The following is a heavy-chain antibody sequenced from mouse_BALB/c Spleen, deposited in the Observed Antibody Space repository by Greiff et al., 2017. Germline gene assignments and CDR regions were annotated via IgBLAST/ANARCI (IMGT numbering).Heavy chain of an antibody. D-gene: IGHD3-3*01. V-gene: IGHV1-5*01. J-gene: IGHJ4*01. Sequence: EVKLQESGTVLARPGASVKMSCKASGYSFTSYWMHWVKQRPGQGLEWIGAIYPGNSDTSYNQKFKGKAKLTAVTSASTAYMELSSLTNEDSAVYYCTRCLPGDDYAMDYWGQGTSVTVSS. CDR3: TRCLPGDDYAMDY. CDR1: GYSFTSYW. CDR2: IYPGNSDT.